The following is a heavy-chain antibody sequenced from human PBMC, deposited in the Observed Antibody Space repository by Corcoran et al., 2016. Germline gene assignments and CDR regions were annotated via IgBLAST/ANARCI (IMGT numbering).Heavy chain of an antibody. CDR3: ARARRAYYYDSSGYPGDAFDI. V-gene: IGHV1-69*01. Sequence: QVQLVQSGAEVKKPGSSVKVSCKASGGTFSSYAISWVRQAPGQGLEWMGGIIPIFGTANYAQKFQGRVTITADESTSTAYMELSSLRSEDTAGYYCARARRAYYYDSSGYPGDAFDIWGQGTMVTVSS. J-gene: IGHJ3*02. D-gene: IGHD3-22*01. CDR2: IIPIFGTA. CDR1: GGTFSSYA.